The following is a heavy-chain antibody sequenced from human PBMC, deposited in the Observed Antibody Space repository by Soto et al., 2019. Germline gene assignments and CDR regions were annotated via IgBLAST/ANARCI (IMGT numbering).Heavy chain of an antibody. CDR3: ARVSRVAVAGSRYFDL. CDR1: GGSFSGYY. Sequence: QVQLQQWGAGLLKPSETLSLTCAVYGGSFSGYYWSWIRQPPGKGLEWIGEINHSGSTNYNPSLKSRVTISVDTSTNQFSLKLSSVTAADTAVYYCARVSRVAVAGSRYFDLWGRGTLVTVSS. J-gene: IGHJ2*01. V-gene: IGHV4-34*01. D-gene: IGHD6-19*01. CDR2: INHSGST.